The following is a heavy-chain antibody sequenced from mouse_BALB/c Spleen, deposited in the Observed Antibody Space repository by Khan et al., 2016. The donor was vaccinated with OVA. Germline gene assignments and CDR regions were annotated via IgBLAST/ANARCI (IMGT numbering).Heavy chain of an antibody. J-gene: IGHJ3*01. D-gene: IGHD6-1*01. CDR1: GYTYTSYV. CDR3: ARWGSTTGLAY. Sequence: VRLQQSGPELVKPGASVKMSCKASGYTYTSYVMHWVKQKPGQGLEWIGYINPYNDGTKYDEKFKGKATLISDKSSSTAYMELSSLTSEDSAVDDCARWGSTTGLAYWGQGTLVTVSA. V-gene: IGHV1S136*01. CDR2: INPYNDGT.